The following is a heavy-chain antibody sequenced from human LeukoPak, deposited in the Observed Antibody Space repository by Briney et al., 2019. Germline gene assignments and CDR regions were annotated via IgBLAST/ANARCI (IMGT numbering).Heavy chain of an antibody. CDR2: INHSGST. D-gene: IGHD2-15*01. CDR3: ARHDGGAYPFDI. J-gene: IGHJ4*02. V-gene: IGHV4-59*08. Sequence: PSETLSLTCTVSGGSHSGYYWRWFRRPPGQGLEWVGYINHSGSTKYNPSLRGRVTISVDTSKKQFSLTVSSVTASDTAVYYCARHDGGAYPFDIWGQGTLVTVS. CDR1: GGSHSGYY.